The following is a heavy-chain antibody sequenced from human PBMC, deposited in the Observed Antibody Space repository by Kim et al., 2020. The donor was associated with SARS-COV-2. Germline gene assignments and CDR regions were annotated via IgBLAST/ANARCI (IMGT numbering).Heavy chain of an antibody. CDR1: GFTFSSYA. CDR3: ARDLSSWYKPILVY. Sequence: GGSLRLSCAASGFTFSSYAMHWVRQAPGKGLEWVAVISYDGSNKYYADSVKGRFTISRDNSKNTLYLQMNSLRAEDTAVYYCARDLSSWYKPILVYWGQGTLVTVSS. D-gene: IGHD6-13*01. V-gene: IGHV3-30-3*01. CDR2: ISYDGSNK. J-gene: IGHJ4*02.